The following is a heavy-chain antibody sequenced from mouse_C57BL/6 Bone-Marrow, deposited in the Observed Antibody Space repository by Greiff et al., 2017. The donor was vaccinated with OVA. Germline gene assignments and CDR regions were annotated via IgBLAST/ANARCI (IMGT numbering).Heavy chain of an antibody. Sequence: EVKLMESGEGLVQPGGSLKLSCAASGFTFSSYAMSWVRQTPEKRLEWVAYISSGGDYIYYADTVKGRFTISRDNTRNTLYLQMSSLKSKDTAMYYCTRSSRFAYWGQGTLVTVSA. CDR2: ISSGGDYI. V-gene: IGHV5-9-1*02. CDR3: TRSSRFAY. J-gene: IGHJ3*01. CDR1: GFTFSSYA.